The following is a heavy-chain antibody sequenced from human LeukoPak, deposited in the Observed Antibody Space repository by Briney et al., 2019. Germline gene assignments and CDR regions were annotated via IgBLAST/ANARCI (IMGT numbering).Heavy chain of an antibody. V-gene: IGHV3-48*02. J-gene: IGHJ4*02. CDR1: GFTFSNHC. Sequence: PGGSLRLSCAASGFTFSNHCMNWVRQAPGKGLEWVSYISSSGTAMYYADSVRGRFTISRDNAENSLFLQMNSLRDEDTAVYYCARGTYGEYGGPAYWGQGTLVTVSS. CDR2: ISSSGTAM. D-gene: IGHD4-17*01. CDR3: ARGTYGEYGGPAY.